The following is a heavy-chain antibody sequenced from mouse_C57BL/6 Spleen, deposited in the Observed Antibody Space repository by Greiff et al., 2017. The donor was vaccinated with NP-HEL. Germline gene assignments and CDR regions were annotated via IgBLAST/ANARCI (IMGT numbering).Heavy chain of an antibody. CDR3: TRSGTTVVAGFDY. D-gene: IGHD1-1*01. V-gene: IGHV1-15*01. Sequence: SGAELVRPGASVTLSCKASGYTFTDYEMHWVKQTPVHGLEWIGAIDPETGGTAYNQKFKGKAILTADKSSSTAYMELRSLTSEDSAVYYCTRSGTTVVAGFDYWGQGTTLTVSS. CDR1: GYTFTDYE. CDR2: IDPETGGT. J-gene: IGHJ2*01.